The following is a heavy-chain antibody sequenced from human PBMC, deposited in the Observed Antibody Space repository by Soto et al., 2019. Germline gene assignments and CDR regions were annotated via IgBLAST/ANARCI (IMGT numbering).Heavy chain of an antibody. V-gene: IGHV1-18*01. D-gene: IGHD3-3*01. J-gene: IGHJ4*02. CDR2: ISTYNGKT. Sequence: ASVKVSCKASGYTFTSYGISWVRQAPGQGLEWMGWISTYNGKTDYAQKFQGRVTLTTDTSTGTAYMELRSLRSDDTAVYYCARAVYGGIFSSYGGKEPRVPVSS. CDR3: ARAVYGGIFSSY. CDR1: GYTFTSYG.